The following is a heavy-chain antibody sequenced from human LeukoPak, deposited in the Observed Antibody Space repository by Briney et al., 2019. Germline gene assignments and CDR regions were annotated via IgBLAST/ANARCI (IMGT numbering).Heavy chain of an antibody. V-gene: IGHV4-59*08. CDR1: GGSITNYY. CDR2: IYYSGST. J-gene: IGHJ4*01. D-gene: IGHD6-6*01. Sequence: SETLSLTCTVSGGSITNYYWNWIRQPPGKGLEWIGHIYYSGSTNYNPSLKSRVTISVDTSKNQFSLQLSSVTAADTAVYYCARRGVGSSSIDYWGQGTLVTVSS. CDR3: ARRGVGSSSIDY.